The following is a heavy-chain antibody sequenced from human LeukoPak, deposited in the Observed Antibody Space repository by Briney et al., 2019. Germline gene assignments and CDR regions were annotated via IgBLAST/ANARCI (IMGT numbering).Heavy chain of an antibody. CDR1: EGTFSSYA. Sequence: GASVKVSCKASEGTFSSYAISWVRQAPGQGLEWMGRIIPIFGIATCAQKFQGRVTITADKSTSTAYMELSSLRSEDTAVYYCASGFRYNWNALGIEDWFDPWGQGTLVTVSS. D-gene: IGHD1-1*01. V-gene: IGHV1-69*04. CDR3: ASGFRYNWNALGIEDWFDP. J-gene: IGHJ5*02. CDR2: IIPIFGIA.